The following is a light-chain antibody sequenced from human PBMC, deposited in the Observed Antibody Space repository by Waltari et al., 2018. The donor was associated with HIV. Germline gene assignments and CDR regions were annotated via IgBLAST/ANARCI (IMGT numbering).Light chain of an antibody. J-gene: IGLJ3*02. CDR2: DTA. V-gene: IGLV7-46*01. CDR1: TGVFPRGHY. Sequence: QAVVTQEPSLPVSPGGPVTLTCRSSTGVFPRGHYPYWFHQKPGQAPRTLIYDTANKHSWTPARFSGSLLGGKAALTLSGAQPEDEAEYYCLLSYSGGRPVFGGGTMLTVL. CDR3: LLSYSGGRPV.